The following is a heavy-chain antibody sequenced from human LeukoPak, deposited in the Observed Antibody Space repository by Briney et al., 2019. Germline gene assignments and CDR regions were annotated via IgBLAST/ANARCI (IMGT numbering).Heavy chain of an antibody. J-gene: IGHJ5*02. CDR1: GYTFTNYG. CDR3: SRDHCSSTSCYYDNWFDP. D-gene: IGHD2-2*01. CDR2: ISAYNGNT. Sequence: ASVKVSCKASGYTFTNYGISWVRQAPGQGLEWMGWISAYNGNTNYAQELQGRVTMTTDTSTSTAYMELRSLRSDDTAVYYCSRDHCSSTSCYYDNWFDPWGQGTLVTVS. V-gene: IGHV1-18*01.